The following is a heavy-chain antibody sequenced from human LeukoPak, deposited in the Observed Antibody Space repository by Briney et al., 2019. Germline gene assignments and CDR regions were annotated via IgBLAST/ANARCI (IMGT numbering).Heavy chain of an antibody. Sequence: PGGSLRLSCAASEFTFDDYAMHWVRQAPGKGLEWVSGISWNSGSIGYADSVKGRFTISRDNAKNSLYLQMNSLRAEDTALYYCAKEDGGSYYWGQGTLVTVSS. CDR2: ISWNSGSI. CDR3: AKEDGGSYY. J-gene: IGHJ4*02. D-gene: IGHD1-26*01. CDR1: EFTFDDYA. V-gene: IGHV3-9*01.